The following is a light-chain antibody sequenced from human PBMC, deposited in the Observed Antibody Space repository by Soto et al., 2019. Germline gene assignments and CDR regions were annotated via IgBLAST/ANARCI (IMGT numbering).Light chain of an antibody. J-gene: IGKJ1*01. CDR1: QSISVN. CDR2: DAS. CDR3: QQYYKWHSSA. V-gene: IGKV3-15*01. Sequence: IVMTHSPTTLTLSPGQGAAVSCRASQSISVNVSSYQHKAGQTPRLLINDASTRPTGVPARFSGSGSGTEFTLPITSLLPEDFAVSYCQQYYKWHSSALGQGTKVDIK.